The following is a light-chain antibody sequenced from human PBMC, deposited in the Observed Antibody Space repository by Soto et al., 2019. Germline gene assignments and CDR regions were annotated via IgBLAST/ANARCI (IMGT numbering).Light chain of an antibody. CDR1: QSVRSNY. Sequence: ETVSTQSPGTVSLYPGERATLSCTTSQSVRSNYLAWYQQKPGQAPRLVVYGVFNRATGIPDRFSGSGSGTYFTLTISGLEPEYSAVYYCQHYDGSPRTFGQGTKLEI. J-gene: IGKJ2*01. CDR3: QHYDGSPRT. CDR2: GVF. V-gene: IGKV3-20*01.